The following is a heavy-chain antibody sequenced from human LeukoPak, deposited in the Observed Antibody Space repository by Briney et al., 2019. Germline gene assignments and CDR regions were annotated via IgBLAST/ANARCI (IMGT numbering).Heavy chain of an antibody. V-gene: IGHV5-51*01. Sequence: KPGESLKISCKGSGYSFTSYWIGWVRQMPGKGLEWMGIIYPGDSDTRYSPSFQGQVTISADKSIGTAYLQWSSLKASDTAMYYCARSGYDYDYYYYYMDVWGKGTTVTVSS. D-gene: IGHD5-12*01. CDR2: IYPGDSDT. J-gene: IGHJ6*03. CDR3: ARSGYDYDYYYYYMDV. CDR1: GYSFTSYW.